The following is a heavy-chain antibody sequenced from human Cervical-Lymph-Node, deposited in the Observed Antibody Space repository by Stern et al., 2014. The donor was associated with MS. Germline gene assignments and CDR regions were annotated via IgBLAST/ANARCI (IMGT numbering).Heavy chain of an antibody. D-gene: IGHD3-3*01. CDR3: AGSGTYYPDY. CDR2: VHYSGTT. J-gene: IGHJ4*02. CDR1: GGSISSYY. Sequence: VQLVESGPGLVKPSETLSLPCSVSGGSISSYYWNWIRQPPGKGLEWIANVHYSGTTNYNPSLKSRVPILLDASINKIPRKLIFGTAADTAVYYCAGSGTYYPDYWGQGILVTVSS. V-gene: IGHV4-59*08.